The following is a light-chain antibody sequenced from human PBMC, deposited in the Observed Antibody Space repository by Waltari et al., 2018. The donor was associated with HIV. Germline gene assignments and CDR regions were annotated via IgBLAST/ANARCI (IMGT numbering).Light chain of an antibody. Sequence: SYVPTQPPSVSVAPGQTARITCGGNNIGSKSVHWYQQKPGQAPVLVIYDDIGRPSVIPERFSGSNSGNTATLTISRVEAGDEADYYCQVWDSSSDHLFGGGTKVTVL. CDR3: QVWDSSSDHL. V-gene: IGLV3-21*02. J-gene: IGLJ2*01. CDR1: NIGSKS. CDR2: DDI.